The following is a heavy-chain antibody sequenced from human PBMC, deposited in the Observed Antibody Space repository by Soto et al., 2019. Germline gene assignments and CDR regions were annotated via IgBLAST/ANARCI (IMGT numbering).Heavy chain of an antibody. CDR1: GFTFSSYA. D-gene: IGHD5-18*01. CDR2: ISYDGSNK. Sequence: GGSLRLSCSASGFTFSSYAMHWVRQAPGKGLEWVAVISYDGSNKYYADSVKGRFTISRDNSKNTLYLQMNSLRAEDTAVYYCARDPLWGTAMVLWYFDLWGRGTLVTVS. V-gene: IGHV3-30-3*01. J-gene: IGHJ2*01. CDR3: ARDPLWGTAMVLWYFDL.